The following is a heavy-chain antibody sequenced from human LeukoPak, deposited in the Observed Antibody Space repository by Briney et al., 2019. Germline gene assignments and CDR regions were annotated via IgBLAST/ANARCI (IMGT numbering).Heavy chain of an antibody. CDR2: IIPIFGTA. CDR1: GYTFTSYG. CDR3: ARSNWGRTGDYYMDV. D-gene: IGHD2-8*02. J-gene: IGHJ6*03. Sequence: GASVKVSCKASGYTFTSYGISWVRQAPGQGLEWMGGIIPIFGTANYAQKFQGRVTITTDESTSTAYMELSSLRSEDTAVYYCARSNWGRTGDYYMDVWGKGTTVTVSS. V-gene: IGHV1-69*05.